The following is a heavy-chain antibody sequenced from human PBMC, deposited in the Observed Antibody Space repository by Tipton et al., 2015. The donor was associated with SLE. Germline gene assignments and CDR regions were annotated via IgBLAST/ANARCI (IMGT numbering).Heavy chain of an antibody. V-gene: IGHV3-53*01. Sequence: SLRLSCAASGFTVSSNYMSWVRQAPGKGLEWVSVIYSGGSTYYADSVKGRFTISRDNSKNTLYLQMNSLRAEDTAVYYCAKGYYYDSSGIPFDYWGQGTLVTVSS. CDR2: IYSGGST. J-gene: IGHJ4*02. D-gene: IGHD3-22*01. CDR3: AKGYYYDSSGIPFDY. CDR1: GFTVSSNY.